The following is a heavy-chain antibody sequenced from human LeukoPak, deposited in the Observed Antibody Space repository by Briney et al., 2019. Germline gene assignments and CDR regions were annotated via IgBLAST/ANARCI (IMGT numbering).Heavy chain of an antibody. CDR3: ARGDIGGNAYFYYMVV. J-gene: IGHJ6*03. CDR1: GFTFRNYW. V-gene: IGHV3-74*01. D-gene: IGHD2-15*01. Sequence: GGSLRLSCAASGFTFRNYWMNWVRQAPGKGLVWFSHINSDGSGTTYADSVKGRFTTSRDNAKNTLYLEMNILRAEDTAVYYCARGDIGGNAYFYYMVVWGKGTTVSVSS. CDR2: INSDGSGT.